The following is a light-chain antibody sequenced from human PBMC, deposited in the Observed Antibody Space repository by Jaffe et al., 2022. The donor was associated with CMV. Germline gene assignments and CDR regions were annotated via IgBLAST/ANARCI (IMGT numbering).Light chain of an antibody. V-gene: IGKV4-1*01. J-gene: IGKJ4*01. CDR2: WAS. CDR3: QQYYGNPLT. CDR1: QNVLYSSNNKNY. Sequence: DIVMTQSPDSLAVSLGERATINCKSSQNVLYSSNNKNYLAWYQQKPGQPPKLLFFWASTRESGVPDRFSGSGSETDFTLTISNLQAEDVAVYYCQQYYGNPLTFGGGTKVEIK.